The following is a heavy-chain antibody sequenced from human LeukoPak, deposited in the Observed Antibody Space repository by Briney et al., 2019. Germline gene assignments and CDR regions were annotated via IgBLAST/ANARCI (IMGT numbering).Heavy chain of an antibody. J-gene: IGHJ4*02. V-gene: IGHV4-61*10. D-gene: IGHD6-13*01. CDR2: IYYSGST. Sequence: SETLSLTCTVSGGSISSGSYYWSWIRQPAGKGLEWIGYIYYSGSTNYNPSLKSRVTISVDTSKNQFSLKLSSVTAADTAVYYCARAFDAAAGSYYFDYWGQGTLVTVSS. CDR1: GGSISSGSYY. CDR3: ARAFDAAAGSYYFDY.